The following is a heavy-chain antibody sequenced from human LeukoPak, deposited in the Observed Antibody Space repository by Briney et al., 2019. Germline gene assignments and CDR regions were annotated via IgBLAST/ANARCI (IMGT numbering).Heavy chain of an antibody. CDR1: GGSISSSSYY. CDR2: IYYSGST. D-gene: IGHD3-10*01. J-gene: IGHJ5*02. V-gene: IGHV4-39*01. CDR3: ARSITMVRGVYSP. Sequence: SETLSLTCTVSGGSISSSSYYWGWIRQPPGKGLEWIGSIYYSGSTYYNPSLKSRVIISVDTSKNQFSLKLSSVTAADTAVYYCARSITMVRGVYSPWGQGTLVTVSS.